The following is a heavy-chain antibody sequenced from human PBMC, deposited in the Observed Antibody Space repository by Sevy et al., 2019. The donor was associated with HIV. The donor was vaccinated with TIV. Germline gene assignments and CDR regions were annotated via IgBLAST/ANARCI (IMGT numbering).Heavy chain of an antibody. J-gene: IGHJ6*02. V-gene: IGHV1-2*06. CDR1: GYSFTGYY. Sequence: ASVKVSCKASGYSFTGYYMHWVRQAPGQGLEWMGRINPNSGDTNFAQKFQGRVTRSRDMSTSTAYMELTNLRSDDTAMYYCTRRGMDVWGQGTTVTVSS. CDR2: INPNSGDT. CDR3: TRRGMDV.